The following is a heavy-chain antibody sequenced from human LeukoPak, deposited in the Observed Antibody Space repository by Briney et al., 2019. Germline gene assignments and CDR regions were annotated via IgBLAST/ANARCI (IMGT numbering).Heavy chain of an antibody. CDR3: ARQPAAMMIVVVPNWFDP. CDR2: IYYSGST. D-gene: IGHD3-22*01. V-gene: IGHV4-39*01. Sequence: SETLSLTCTVSGGSISSSSYYWGWIRQPPGKGLEWIGTIYYSGSTYYNPSLKSRVTISVDTSKNQFSLKLSSVTAADTAVYYCARQPAAMMIVVVPNWFDPWAREPWSPSPQ. J-gene: IGHJ5*02. CDR1: GGSISSSSYY.